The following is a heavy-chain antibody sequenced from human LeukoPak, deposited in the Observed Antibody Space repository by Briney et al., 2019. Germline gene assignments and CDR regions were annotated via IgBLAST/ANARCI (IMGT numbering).Heavy chain of an antibody. CDR1: GYTFTGYY. CDR3: ARDLYYSSSSPRSFDY. V-gene: IGHV1-2*06. J-gene: IGHJ4*02. D-gene: IGHD6-6*01. Sequence: ASVKVSCKASGYTFTGYYMHWVRQAPGQGLEWMGRINPNSGGTNYAQKFQGRVTMTRDTSISTAYMELSRLRSDDMAMYYCARDLYYSSSSPRSFDYWGQGTLVTVSS. CDR2: INPNSGGT.